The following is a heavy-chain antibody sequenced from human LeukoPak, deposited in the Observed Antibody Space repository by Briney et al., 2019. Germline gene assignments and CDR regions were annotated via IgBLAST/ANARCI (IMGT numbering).Heavy chain of an antibody. D-gene: IGHD1-26*01. CDR2: IWYDGSIK. CDR1: GFTFNTHG. CDR3: VVHSGSRYFDY. Sequence: GRSLRLSCGASGFTFNTHGMHWVRQAPGKGLEWVAVIWYDGSIKYYSDSVKGRFTISRDNSKNTLYLQMSSLRAEDTAVYYCVVHSGSRYFDYWGQGTLVTVSS. V-gene: IGHV3-33*01. J-gene: IGHJ4*02.